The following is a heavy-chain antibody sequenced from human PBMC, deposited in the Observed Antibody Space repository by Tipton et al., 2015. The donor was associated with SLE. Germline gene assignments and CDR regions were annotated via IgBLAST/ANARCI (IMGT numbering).Heavy chain of an antibody. V-gene: IGHV4-59*01. Sequence: TLSLTCTVSGGSISSYYWSWIRQPPGKGLEWIGYIYYSGSTNYNPSLKSRVTISVDTSKNQFSLNLTSVTAADTAVYYCARGAVTRIDPWGQGTLVTVSS. CDR1: GGSISSYY. J-gene: IGHJ5*02. CDR3: ARGAVTRIDP. D-gene: IGHD3-22*01. CDR2: IYYSGST.